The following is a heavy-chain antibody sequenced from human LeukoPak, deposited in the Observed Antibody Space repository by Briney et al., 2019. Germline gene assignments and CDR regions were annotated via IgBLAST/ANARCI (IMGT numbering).Heavy chain of an antibody. V-gene: IGHV1-69*13. CDR2: IIPIFGTA. Sequence: GASVKVSCKSSGYTFTTYGITWVRQAPGQGLEWMGGIIPIFGTANYAQKFQGRVTITADESTSTAYMELSRLRSEDTAVYYCARGVEYCSSTSCPRNYYYYMDVWGKGTMVTVSS. J-gene: IGHJ6*03. D-gene: IGHD2-2*01. CDR1: GYTFTTYG. CDR3: ARGVEYCSSTSCPRNYYYYMDV.